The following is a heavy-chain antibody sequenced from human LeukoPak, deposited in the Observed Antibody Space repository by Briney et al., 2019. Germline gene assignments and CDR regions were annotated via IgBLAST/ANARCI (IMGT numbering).Heavy chain of an antibody. Sequence: GGSLILSCAASGFTFRNAWMDWVRQAPGKGLEWVGRIKSKIDGGTTDYAAPVKGRFTISRDDSKKTLYLQMNSLKTEDTAVYYCTTTYYYGSGSPFDAFDIWGQGTMVTVSS. CDR1: GFTFRNAW. CDR3: TTTYYYGSGSPFDAFDI. CDR2: IKSKIDGGTT. D-gene: IGHD3-10*01. J-gene: IGHJ3*02. V-gene: IGHV3-15*07.